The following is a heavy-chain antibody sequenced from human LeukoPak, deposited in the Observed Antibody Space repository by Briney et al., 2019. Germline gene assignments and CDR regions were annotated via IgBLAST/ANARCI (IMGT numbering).Heavy chain of an antibody. D-gene: IGHD6-13*01. V-gene: IGHV4-59*01. CDR3: ARWRAGSSWYLFDY. Sequence: SETVSLTCTVSGGSISSYYWSWIRQPPGKGLEWIGYIYYSGSTNYNPPLKSRVTISVDTSKNQFSLKLSSVTAADTAVYYCARWRAGSSWYLFDYWGQGTLVTVSS. J-gene: IGHJ4*02. CDR2: IYYSGST. CDR1: GGSISSYY.